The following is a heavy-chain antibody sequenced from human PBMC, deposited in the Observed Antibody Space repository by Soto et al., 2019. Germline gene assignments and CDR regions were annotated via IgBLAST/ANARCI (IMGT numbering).Heavy chain of an antibody. CDR1: GFTFSSYG. J-gene: IGHJ6*02. CDR3: ARELLGYCTNGVCPKAGYYYGMDV. Sequence: HPGGSLRLSCAASGFTFSSYGMHWVRQAPGKGLEWVAVIWYDGSNKYYADSVKGRFTISRDNSKNTLYLQMNSLRAEDTAVYYCARELLGYCTNGVCPKAGYYYGMDVWGQGTTVTVSS. D-gene: IGHD2-8*01. CDR2: IWYDGSNK. V-gene: IGHV3-33*01.